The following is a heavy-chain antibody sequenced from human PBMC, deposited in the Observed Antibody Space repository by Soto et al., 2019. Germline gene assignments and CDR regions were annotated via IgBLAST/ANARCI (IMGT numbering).Heavy chain of an antibody. CDR1: GFTFSSYG. CDR3: AKDEIDSYGGHYYYYGMDV. CDR2: ISYDGSNK. D-gene: IGHD5-18*01. J-gene: IGHJ6*02. V-gene: IGHV3-30*18. Sequence: GGSLRLSCAASGFTFSSYGMHWVRQAPGKGLEWVAVISYDGSNKYYADSVKGRFTISRDNSKNTLYLQMNSLRAEDTAVYYCAKDEIDSYGGHYYYYGMDVWGQGTTVTVSS.